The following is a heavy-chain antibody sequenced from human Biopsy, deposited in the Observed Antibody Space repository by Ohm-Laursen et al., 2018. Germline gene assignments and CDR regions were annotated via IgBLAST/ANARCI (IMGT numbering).Heavy chain of an antibody. CDR2: ISGSGGNT. V-gene: IGHV3-23*01. D-gene: IGHD3-3*01. CDR1: GFTFPSFT. CDR3: VKDPDFWRGGEGDF. J-gene: IGHJ4*02. Sequence: SLRLSCAASGFTFPSFTMSWVRQAPGKGLQWVSGISGSGGNTYYADSARGRFNISRDNSKSRLYLQMTGLRAEDSALYYCVKDPDFWRGGEGDFWGRGTLVTVSS.